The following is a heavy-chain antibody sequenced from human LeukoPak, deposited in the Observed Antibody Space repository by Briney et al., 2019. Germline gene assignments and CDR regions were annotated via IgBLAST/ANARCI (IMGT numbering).Heavy chain of an antibody. CDR3: ARDPAGDCSGGSCYPYYFDY. CDR2: ISSSGSTI. Sequence: GGSLRLSCAASGFTFSDYYMSWIRQAPGKGLEWVSYISSSGSTIYYADSVKGRFTISRDNAKNSLYMQMKSLSAEDKAVSYCARDPAGDCSGGSCYPYYFDYWGQGPLVTVSS. CDR1: GFTFSDYY. V-gene: IGHV3-11*01. D-gene: IGHD2-15*01. J-gene: IGHJ4*02.